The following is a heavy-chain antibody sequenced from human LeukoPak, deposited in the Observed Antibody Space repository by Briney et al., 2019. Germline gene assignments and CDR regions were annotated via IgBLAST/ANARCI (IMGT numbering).Heavy chain of an antibody. D-gene: IGHD3-22*01. CDR1: GFTFDDYA. J-gene: IGHJ4*02. Sequence: PGGSLRLSCAASGFTFDDYAMHWVRQAPGKGLEWVSGISWNSGSIGYADSVKGRFTISRDNAKNSLYLQMNSLRAEDTALYYCAKDLYDSSGYYHVFGGADYWGQGTLVTVSS. CDR2: ISWNSGSI. V-gene: IGHV3-9*01. CDR3: AKDLYDSSGYYHVFGGADY.